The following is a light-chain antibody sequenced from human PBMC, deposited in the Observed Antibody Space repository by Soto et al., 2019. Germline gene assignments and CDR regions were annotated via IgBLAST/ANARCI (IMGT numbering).Light chain of an antibody. CDR1: SSDVGTYNL. V-gene: IGLV2-23*01. J-gene: IGLJ1*01. Sequence: QSVLTQPASVSGSPGQSITISCTGTSSDVGTYNLVAWYQQHPGKAPKLMIFEDNKRPSGVSDRFSGSKSGNTASLTISGLQTEDEADYYCCSCAGSRILYVFGDGTKVT. CDR2: EDN. CDR3: CSCAGSRILYV.